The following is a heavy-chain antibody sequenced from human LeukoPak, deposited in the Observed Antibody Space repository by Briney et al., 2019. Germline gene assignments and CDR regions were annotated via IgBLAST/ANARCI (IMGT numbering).Heavy chain of an antibody. CDR1: GGSFSSSSYY. CDR3: ARHGRRRIGLTMIVVYYFDY. V-gene: IGHV4-39*01. J-gene: IGHJ4*02. CDR2: IYYSGST. Sequence: SETLSLTCTVSGGSFSSSSYYWAWIRQPPGKGLEWIGSIYYSGSTYHNPSLKSRVTISVDTSKNQFPLRLSSVTAADTAVYYCARHGRRRIGLTMIVVYYFDYWGQGTLVTVSS. D-gene: IGHD3-22*01.